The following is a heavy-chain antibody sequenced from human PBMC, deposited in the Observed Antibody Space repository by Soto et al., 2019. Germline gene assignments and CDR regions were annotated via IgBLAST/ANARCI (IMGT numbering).Heavy chain of an antibody. D-gene: IGHD1-20*01. V-gene: IGHV4-59*01. J-gene: IGHJ6*02. CDR1: GGSIGSYY. CDR2: IYYSGIT. CDR3: ARYKSNYYYGMDV. Sequence: QVQLQESGPGLVKPSETLSLTCPVSGGSIGSYYWTWIRQPPGKGLEWIGYIYYSGITNYNPSLKSRVTISVDTSKNQFSLKLSSVTAADTAVYYCARYKSNYYYGMDVWGQGTTVTVSS.